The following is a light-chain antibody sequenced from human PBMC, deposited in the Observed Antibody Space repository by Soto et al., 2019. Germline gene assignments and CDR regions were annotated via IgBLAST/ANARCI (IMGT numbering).Light chain of an antibody. CDR2: KAS. CDR1: QSISSW. V-gene: IGKV1-5*03. Sequence: DIPMTQSPSTLSASVGDRVTITCRASQSISSWLAWYQQKPGKATKLLIYKASSLESAVPSRFSGSGSGTEFTLTLSSLQPDDFATYYCQQYNSYSGTFGQGTKVEIK. J-gene: IGKJ1*01. CDR3: QQYNSYSGT.